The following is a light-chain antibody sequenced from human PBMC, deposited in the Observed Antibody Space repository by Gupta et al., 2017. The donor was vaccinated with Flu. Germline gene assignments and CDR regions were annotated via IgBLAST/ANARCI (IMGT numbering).Light chain of an antibody. CDR2: DAS. V-gene: IGKV3-11*01. J-gene: IGKJ1*01. CDR3: QQRTNWLWT. CDR1: QSVGTS. Sequence: EIVLTQSPATLSLSPGERATLSCRASQSVGTSLAWYQQRPGQAPRLLIYDASNRATAIPARFLGGGSGTDFTLTISSLEPEDFAVYYCQQRTNWLWTFGQGTXVEIK.